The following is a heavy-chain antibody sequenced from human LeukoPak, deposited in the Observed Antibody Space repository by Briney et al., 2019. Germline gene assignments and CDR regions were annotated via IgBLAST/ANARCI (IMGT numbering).Heavy chain of an antibody. Sequence: PGRSLRLSCAASGFTFDDYAMHWVRQAPGKGLEWVSGISWNSGSIGYADSVKGRFTISRDNAKNSLYLQMNSLRAEDTALYYCAKGPWKTGYFDYWGQGTLVTVSS. J-gene: IGHJ4*02. V-gene: IGHV3-9*01. CDR1: GFTFDDYA. D-gene: IGHD1-1*01. CDR3: AKGPWKTGYFDY. CDR2: ISWNSGSI.